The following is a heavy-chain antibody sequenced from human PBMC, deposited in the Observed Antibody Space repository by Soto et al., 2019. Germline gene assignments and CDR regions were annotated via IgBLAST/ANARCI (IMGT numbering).Heavy chain of an antibody. Sequence: QVQLVQSGGEVKKPGASVKVSCKTSGYSFTTYGISWVRQAPGQGLEWMGWISAYNGNTNYAQKHQGRVTMTTDTSTSTAYMELRSLRSDDTAVYYCAREVPAPYYYYGMDVWGQGSTVTVSS. CDR1: GYSFTTYG. J-gene: IGHJ6*02. CDR2: ISAYNGNT. V-gene: IGHV1-18*01. CDR3: AREVPAPYYYYGMDV.